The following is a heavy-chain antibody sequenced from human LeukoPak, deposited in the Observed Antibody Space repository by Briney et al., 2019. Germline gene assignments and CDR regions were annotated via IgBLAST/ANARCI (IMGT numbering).Heavy chain of an antibody. V-gene: IGHV4-61*02. J-gene: IGHJ4*02. CDR3: ARGLWTYSGYDLSDY. Sequence: SETLSLTCTVSGGSISSSSYYWSWIRQPAGKGLEWIGRIYTSGSTNYNPSLKSRVTMSVDTSKNQFSLKLSSVTAADTAVYYCARGLWTYSGYDLSDYWGQGTLVTVSS. CDR2: IYTSGST. CDR1: GGSISSSSYY. D-gene: IGHD5-12*01.